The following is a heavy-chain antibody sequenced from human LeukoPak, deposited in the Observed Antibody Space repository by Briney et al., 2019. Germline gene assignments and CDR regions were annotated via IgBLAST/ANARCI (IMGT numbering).Heavy chain of an antibody. CDR1: GGTFSSYA. CDR2: IIPIFGTA. J-gene: IGHJ3*02. V-gene: IGHV1-69*01. CDR3: ARSRGGNFYFNHDAFDI. D-gene: IGHD4-23*01. Sequence: SVKVSCKASGGTFSSYAISWVRQAPGQGLEWMGGIIPIFGTANYAQKFQGRVTITADESTSTAYMELSSLRSEDTAVYYCARSRGGNFYFNHDAFDIWGQGTMVTVSS.